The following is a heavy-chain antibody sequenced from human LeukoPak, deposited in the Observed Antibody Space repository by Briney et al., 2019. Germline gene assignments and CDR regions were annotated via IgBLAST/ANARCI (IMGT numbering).Heavy chain of an antibody. J-gene: IGHJ4*02. Sequence: GGSLRLSCAASGFTFSAAWMSWVRQAPGKGLEWVSAISGSGGSTYYADSVKGRFTISRDNSKNTLYLQMNSLRAEDTAVYYCAKSRSSGWYYYFDYWGQGTLVTVSS. CDR2: ISGSGGST. CDR3: AKSRSSGWYYYFDY. CDR1: GFTFSAAW. V-gene: IGHV3-23*01. D-gene: IGHD6-19*01.